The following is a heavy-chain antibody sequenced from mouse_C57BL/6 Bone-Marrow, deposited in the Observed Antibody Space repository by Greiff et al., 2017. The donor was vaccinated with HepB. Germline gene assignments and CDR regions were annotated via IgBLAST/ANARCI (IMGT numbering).Heavy chain of an antibody. D-gene: IGHD1-1*01. CDR1: GFTFSSYA. V-gene: IGHV5-4*01. CDR2: ISDGGSYT. CDR3: ARVTTVVGYYFDY. J-gene: IGHJ2*01. Sequence: EVQRVESGGGLVKPGGSLKLSCAASGFTFSSYAMSWVRQTPEKRLEWVATISDGGSYTYYPDNVKGRFTISRDNAKNNLYLQMSHLKSEDTAMYYCARVTTVVGYYFDYWGQGTTLTVS.